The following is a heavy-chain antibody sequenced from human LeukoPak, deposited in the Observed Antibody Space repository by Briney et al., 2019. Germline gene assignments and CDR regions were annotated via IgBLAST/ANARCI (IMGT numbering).Heavy chain of an antibody. CDR3: ARDPIDYGMDV. J-gene: IGHJ6*04. V-gene: IGHV3-30*03. CDR2: ISYDGSNK. CDR1: GFTFSSYG. Sequence: GRSLRLSCAASGFTFSSYGMHWVRQAPGKGLEWVAVISYDGSNKYYADSVKGRFTISRDNSKNTLYLQMNSLRAEDTAVYYCARDPIDYGMDVWGKGTTVTVSS.